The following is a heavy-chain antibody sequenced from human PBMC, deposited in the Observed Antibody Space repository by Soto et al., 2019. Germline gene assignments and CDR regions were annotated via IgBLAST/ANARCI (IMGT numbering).Heavy chain of an antibody. CDR3: ARVRWLSEYDILTGYYIFDQ. J-gene: IGHJ4*02. CDR2: IYDTGST. CDR1: GSDITTYY. D-gene: IGHD3-9*01. Sequence: SETLSLTCTVSGSDITTYYWSWLRQSPGKGLEWIGHIYDTGSTTYNPSLKSRVTISVDTSNKQFSLKLTSVTAADTAVYYCARVRWLSEYDILTGYYIFDQWGRGTLVTVSS. V-gene: IGHV4-59*01.